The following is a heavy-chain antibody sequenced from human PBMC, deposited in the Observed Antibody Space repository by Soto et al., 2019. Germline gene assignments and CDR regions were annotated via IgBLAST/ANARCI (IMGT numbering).Heavy chain of an antibody. CDR1: GFSLTTSGVG. J-gene: IGHJ3*01. CDR3: VRFLSGFFVPRYRDAFDL. V-gene: IGHV2-5*02. Sequence: QITLKESGPPLVSPTQTLTLACSLSGFSLTTSGVGVGWIRQPPGKALEFLALIYWDDDTRYRPSLRTRPTLIKDTSKNLVVLTMTNVDPVDTATYYCVRFLSGFFVPRYRDAFDLWGQGTMVTVSS. CDR2: IYWDDDT. D-gene: IGHD3-3*01.